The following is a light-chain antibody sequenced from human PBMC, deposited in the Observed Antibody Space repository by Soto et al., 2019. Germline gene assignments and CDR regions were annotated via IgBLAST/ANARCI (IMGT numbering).Light chain of an antibody. Sequence: EVVMTQSPATLSVSPGERVTFSCRASQSVRSNLAWFQQKPGQAPRLLIYATSTRATGIPARFSGSGSGTEFTLTISSLQSEDFAVYFCQQYNNWSPYTFGQGTKLELK. J-gene: IGKJ2*01. CDR3: QQYNNWSPYT. CDR1: QSVRSN. V-gene: IGKV3-15*01. CDR2: ATS.